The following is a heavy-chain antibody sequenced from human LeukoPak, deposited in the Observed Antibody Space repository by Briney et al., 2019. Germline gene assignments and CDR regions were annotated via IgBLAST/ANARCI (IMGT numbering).Heavy chain of an antibody. V-gene: IGHV4-38-2*02. J-gene: IGHJ5*02. CDR3: ARRSSNYAVVDP. D-gene: IGHD6-13*01. Sequence: SETLSLTCTVSGYYISSAYYWGWIRQPPGKGLEWIGSIYHSGSTYYNPSLESRVTISVDTSKNQFSLKLSSVTAADTAVYYCARRSSNYAVVDPWGQGTLVTVSS. CDR2: IYHSGST. CDR1: GYYISSAYY.